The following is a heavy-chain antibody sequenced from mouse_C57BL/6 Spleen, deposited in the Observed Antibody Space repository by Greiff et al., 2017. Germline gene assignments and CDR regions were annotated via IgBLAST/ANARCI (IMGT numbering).Heavy chain of an antibody. V-gene: IGHV5-17*01. J-gene: IGHJ4*01. Sequence: EVKLMESGGGLVKPGGSLKLSCAASGFTFSDYGMHWVRQAPEKGLEWVAYISSGSSTIYYADTVKGRFTISRDNAKNTLFLQMTRLRSEDTAMYYCARQGKYARDYWGQGTSLTVSS. CDR1: GFTFSDYG. CDR3: ARQGKYARDY. CDR2: ISSGSSTI.